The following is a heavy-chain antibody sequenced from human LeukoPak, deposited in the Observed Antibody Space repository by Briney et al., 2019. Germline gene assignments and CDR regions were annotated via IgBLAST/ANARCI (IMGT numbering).Heavy chain of an antibody. J-gene: IGHJ4*02. CDR3: ARHMAGYQLPEPHFDF. V-gene: IGHV4-4*07. CDR2: IYTSGST. CDR1: GGSISSYY. D-gene: IGHD2-2*01. Sequence: SETLSLTCTVSGGSISSYYWSWIRQPAGKGLEWIGRIYTSGSTNYNPSLKSRVTMSVDTSKNQFSLKLSSVTAADTAVYYCARHMAGYQLPEPHFDFWGQGTLVTVSS.